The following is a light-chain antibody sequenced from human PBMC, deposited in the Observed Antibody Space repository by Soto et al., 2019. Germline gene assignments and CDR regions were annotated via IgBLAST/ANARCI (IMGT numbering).Light chain of an antibody. J-gene: IGKJ1*01. CDR2: GAY. V-gene: IGKV3-15*01. CDR1: QSVSSN. CDR3: QQYNNWPPWT. Sequence: EIVMTQSPATLSVSPGERSTLSCRASQSVSSNLAWYQQKPGQAPRLLIYGAYTRATGIPARFSGSGSGTAFPLTISSLQSEDFAVYYCQQYNNWPPWTFGQGTKVEIK.